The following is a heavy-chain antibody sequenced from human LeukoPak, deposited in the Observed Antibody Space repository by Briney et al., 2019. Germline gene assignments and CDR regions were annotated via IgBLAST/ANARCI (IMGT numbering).Heavy chain of an antibody. CDR2: IRTHNGNT. D-gene: IGHD3-10*01. V-gene: IGHV1-18*01. J-gene: IGHJ4*02. CDR3: ARLMVRGVVREDY. Sequence: ASAKVSCKASGYTFTDYGITWVRQVPGQGLELIGSIRTHNGNTDLAQKFQGRVTMTTDKSTSTASMELKSLRSDVTALYYCARLMVRGVVREDYWGQGTLVTVSS. CDR1: GYTFTDYG.